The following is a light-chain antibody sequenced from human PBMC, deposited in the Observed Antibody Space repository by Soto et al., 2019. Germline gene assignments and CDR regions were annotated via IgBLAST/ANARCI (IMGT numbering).Light chain of an antibody. Sequence: IQMTQYPSTLSASIGERVTISCRASQSVNHWLAWYQRKPGKAPKLLIHDASTLESGIPSRFSGSGSGTEFTLTINTLQSEDSAIYYCQQYYTWPVTFGGGTKVDIK. V-gene: IGKV1-5*01. CDR3: QQYYTWPVT. CDR2: DAS. J-gene: IGKJ4*01. CDR1: QSVNHW.